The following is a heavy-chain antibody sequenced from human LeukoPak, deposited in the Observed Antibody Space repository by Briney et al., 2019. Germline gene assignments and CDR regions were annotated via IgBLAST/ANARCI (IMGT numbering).Heavy chain of an antibody. V-gene: IGHV4-59*01. CDR1: GGSISSYY. D-gene: IGHD6-19*01. Sequence: SQTLSLTCTVSGGSISSYYWSWIRQPPGKGLEWIGYIYYSGSTNYNPSLKSRVTISVDTSKNQFSLKLSSVTAADTAVYYCAREGGSYSSGWYVHWGQGTLVTVSS. CDR3: AREGGSYSSGWYVH. J-gene: IGHJ1*01. CDR2: IYYSGST.